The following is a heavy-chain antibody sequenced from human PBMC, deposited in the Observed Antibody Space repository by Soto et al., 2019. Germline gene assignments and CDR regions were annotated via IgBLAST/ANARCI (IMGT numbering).Heavy chain of an antibody. CDR2: ISAYNGNT. CDR3: ARSSLLIGGNWFDP. Sequence: ASVKVSCKASGYTFTSYFMHWVRQAPGQGLEWMGMISAYNGNTNYAQKLQGRVTMTTDTSTSTAYMELRSLRSDDTAVYYCARSSLLIGGNWFDPWGQGTLVTVSS. D-gene: IGHD3-9*01. CDR1: GYTFTSYF. V-gene: IGHV1-18*01. J-gene: IGHJ5*02.